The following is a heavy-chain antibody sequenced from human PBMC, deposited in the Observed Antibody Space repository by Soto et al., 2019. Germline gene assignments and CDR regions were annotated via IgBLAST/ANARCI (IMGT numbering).Heavy chain of an antibody. Sequence: PGGSLRLSCQASGFSFDNYGMHWVRQAPGKGLEWVAVITYDGSFQYYADSVKGRFTISRDNSKNTLSLHLNTLKPEDTAVYHCANVRVSGTFYTPLVFCGQGILLTVS. J-gene: IGHJ1*01. D-gene: IGHD1-7*01. CDR3: ANVRVSGTFYTPLVF. CDR2: ITYDGSFQ. V-gene: IGHV3-30*18. CDR1: GFSFDNYG.